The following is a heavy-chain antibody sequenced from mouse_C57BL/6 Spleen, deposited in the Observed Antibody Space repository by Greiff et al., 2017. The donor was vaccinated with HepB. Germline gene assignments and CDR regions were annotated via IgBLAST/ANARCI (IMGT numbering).Heavy chain of an antibody. D-gene: IGHD1-1*01. V-gene: IGHV5-4*01. CDR1: GFTFSSYA. CDR2: ISDGGSYT. Sequence: EVQGVESGGGLVKPGGSLKLSCAASGFTFSSYAMSWVRQTPEKRLEWVATISDGGSYTYYPDNVKGRFTISRDNAKNNLYLQMSHLKSEDTAMYYGARDGSRGTVVARGDWYFDGWGKGTTVTVSS. CDR3: ARDGSRGTVVARGDWYFDG. J-gene: IGHJ1*03.